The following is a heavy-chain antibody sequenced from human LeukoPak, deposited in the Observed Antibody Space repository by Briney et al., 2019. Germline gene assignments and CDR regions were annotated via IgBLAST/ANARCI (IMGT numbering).Heavy chain of an antibody. CDR2: ISSSGSTI. V-gene: IGHV3-48*03. Sequence: GGSLRLSCAASGFTFSSYEMNWVRQAPGKGLEWVSYISSSGSTIYYADSVKGRFTISRQNAKNSLYLQMNSLKVGDTAVYYCARDFKAGDGHWSFDLWGRGTLVTVSS. D-gene: IGHD4-17*01. CDR3: ARDFKAGDGHWSFDL. CDR1: GFTFSSYE. J-gene: IGHJ2*01.